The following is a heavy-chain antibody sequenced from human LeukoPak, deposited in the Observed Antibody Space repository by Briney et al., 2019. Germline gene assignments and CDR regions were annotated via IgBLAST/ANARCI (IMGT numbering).Heavy chain of an antibody. D-gene: IGHD2-2*01. J-gene: IGHJ3*02. Sequence: GGSLRLSCAASGFTFNRYNMNWVRRAPGKGLEWVSSISTSSSYIYYADSVKGRFTISRDNAKNSLYLQMNSLRAEDTAVYYCARGYQLLNAFDIWGQGTMVTVSS. CDR1: GFTFNRYN. CDR3: ARGYQLLNAFDI. CDR2: ISTSSSYI. V-gene: IGHV3-21*01.